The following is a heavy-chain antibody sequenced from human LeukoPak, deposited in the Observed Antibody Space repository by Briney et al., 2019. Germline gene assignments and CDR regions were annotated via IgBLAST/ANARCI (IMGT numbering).Heavy chain of an antibody. CDR3: ASSGRSSYYYMDV. CDR2: IYSGGST. Sequence: GGTLSLSCAASGFTFNNYGMSWVRQAPGKGLEWVSVIYSGGSTYYADSVKGRFTISRDNSKNTLYLQMNSLRAEDTAVYYCASSGRSSYYYMDVWGKGTTVTISS. CDR1: GFTFNNYG. D-gene: IGHD6-25*01. V-gene: IGHV3-53*01. J-gene: IGHJ6*03.